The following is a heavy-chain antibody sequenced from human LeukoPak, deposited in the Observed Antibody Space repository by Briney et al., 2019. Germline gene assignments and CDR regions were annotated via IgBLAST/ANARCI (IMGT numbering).Heavy chain of an antibody. Sequence: GGSLRLSCAASGFTFSAYDMNWVRQAPGEGLEWVSSISTRSNYKYYAGSVRGRFTISRDNAKNSLFLDMNSLRADDTAVYYCSTYGNYVRERDFDYWGQGALVTVSS. J-gene: IGHJ4*02. CDR3: STYGNYVRERDFDY. CDR1: GFTFSAYD. CDR2: ISTRSNYK. D-gene: IGHD4-11*01. V-gene: IGHV3-21*01.